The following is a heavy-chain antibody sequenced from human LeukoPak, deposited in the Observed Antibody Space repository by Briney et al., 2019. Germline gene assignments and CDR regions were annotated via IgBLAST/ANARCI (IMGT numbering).Heavy chain of an antibody. CDR2: IIPTLGIA. CDR1: GGTFSSYA. CDR3: ARDTPEEGDYYYYGMDV. V-gene: IGHV1-69*04. J-gene: IGHJ6*02. D-gene: IGHD1-14*01. Sequence: VASVKVSCKASGGTFSSYAISWVRQAPGQGLEWMGRIIPTLGIANYAQKFQGRVTITADKSTSTAYMELSSLRSEDTAVYYCARDTPEEGDYYYYGMDVWGQGTTVTVSS.